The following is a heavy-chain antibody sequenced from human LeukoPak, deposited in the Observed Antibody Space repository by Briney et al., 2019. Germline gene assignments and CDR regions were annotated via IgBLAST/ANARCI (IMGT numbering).Heavy chain of an antibody. CDR3: ARGLTGDGYTYGYIDY. D-gene: IGHD5-18*01. CDR1: GGSFSGYY. J-gene: IGHJ4*02. CDR2: INHSGST. Sequence: SETLSLTCAVYGGSFSGYYWSWIRQPPGKGLEWIGEINHSGSTNYNPSLKSRVTISVDTSKNQFSLKLSSVTAADTAVYYCARGLTGDGYTYGYIDYWGQGTLVTVSS. V-gene: IGHV4-34*01.